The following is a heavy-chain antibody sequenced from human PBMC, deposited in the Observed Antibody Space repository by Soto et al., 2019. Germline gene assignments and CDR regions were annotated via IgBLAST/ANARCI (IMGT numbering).Heavy chain of an antibody. Sequence: PSQTLSLICAMSGESVACNSAAWNWIRQSPSRGLEWLGRTYYRSKWYNDYAVSVKSRITINPDTSKNQFSLQLNSVTPEDTAVYYRARDRSGWYGHDARAYFDYWGQGTLVTVSS. CDR1: GESVACNSAA. D-gene: IGHD6-19*01. CDR3: ARDRSGWYGHDARAYFDY. J-gene: IGHJ4*02. V-gene: IGHV6-1*01. CDR2: TYYRSKWYN.